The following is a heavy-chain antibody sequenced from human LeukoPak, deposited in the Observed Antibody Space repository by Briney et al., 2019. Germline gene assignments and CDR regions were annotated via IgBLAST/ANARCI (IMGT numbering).Heavy chain of an antibody. CDR3: AKASSSSWYRYYGMDV. J-gene: IGHJ6*02. CDR1: GGSISSYY. D-gene: IGHD6-13*01. CDR2: IDYSGST. V-gene: IGHV4-59*08. Sequence: SETLSLTCTVSGGSISSYYWSWIRQPPGKGLEWIGYIDYSGSTNYNPSLKSRVTISVDTSKNQFFLKLSSVTAADTAVYYCAKASSSSWYRYYGMDVWGQGTTVTVSS.